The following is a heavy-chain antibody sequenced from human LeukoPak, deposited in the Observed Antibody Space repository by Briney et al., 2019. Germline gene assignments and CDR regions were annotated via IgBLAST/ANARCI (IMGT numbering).Heavy chain of an antibody. CDR2: IYYSGST. CDR3: ARDRRKWELLVKKGNYYMDV. J-gene: IGHJ6*03. D-gene: IGHD1-26*01. V-gene: IGHV4-39*07. Sequence: SETLSLTCAVYGGSLSDYYWGWIRQPPGKGLEWIGSIYYSGSTYYNPSLKSRVTISVDTSKNQFSLKLSSVTAADTAVYYCARDRRKWELLVKKGNYYMDVWGKGTTVTVSS. CDR1: GGSLSDYY.